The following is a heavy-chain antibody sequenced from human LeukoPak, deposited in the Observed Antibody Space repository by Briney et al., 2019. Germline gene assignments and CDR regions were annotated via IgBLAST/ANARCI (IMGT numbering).Heavy chain of an antibody. CDR3: ARVFSSDAFDI. Sequence: SGTLSLTCAVSGGSISSSNWWSWVRQPPGKGLEWIGEIYHSGSTNYNPSLKSRVTISVDTSKNQFSLKLSSVTAADTAVYYCARVFSSDAFDIWGQGTMVTVSS. J-gene: IGHJ3*02. CDR2: IYHSGST. D-gene: IGHD2-2*01. CDR1: GGSISSSNW. V-gene: IGHV4-4*02.